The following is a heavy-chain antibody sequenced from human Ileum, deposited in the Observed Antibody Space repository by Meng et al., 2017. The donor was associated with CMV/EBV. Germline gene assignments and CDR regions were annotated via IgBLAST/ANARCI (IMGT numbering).Heavy chain of an antibody. J-gene: IGHJ3*02. V-gene: IGHV1-2*02. Sequence: ASVKVSCKASGYRLSAHYIHWVRKAPGQGLEWMGWMYPHTGATDYAQKLSDRVTMTRDMSISTFYMELSGLTSDDTAVYYCVRDMDASEGSAFDIWGQVTMVTVSS. CDR2: MYPHTGAT. D-gene: IGHD2-2*03. CDR1: GYRLSAHY. CDR3: VRDMDASEGSAFDI.